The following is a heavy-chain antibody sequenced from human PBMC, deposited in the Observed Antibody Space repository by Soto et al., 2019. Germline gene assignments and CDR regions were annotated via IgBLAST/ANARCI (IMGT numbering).Heavy chain of an antibody. V-gene: IGHV5-10-1*01. CDR1: GYSFTSYW. CDR3: ARRYCSSTSCLIDPCER. Sequence: GASLKISCKGSGYSFTSYWISWVRQMPGKGLEWMGRIDPSDSYTNYSPPFQGHVTISADKSISTAYLQWSSLKASDTAMYYCARRYCSSTSCLIDPCERWGQGPMVT. CDR2: IDPSDSYT. J-gene: IGHJ3*01. D-gene: IGHD2-2*01.